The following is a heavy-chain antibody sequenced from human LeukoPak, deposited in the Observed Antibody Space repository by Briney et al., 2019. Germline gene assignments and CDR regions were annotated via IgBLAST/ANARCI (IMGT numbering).Heavy chain of an antibody. V-gene: IGHV4-4*07. CDR2: IYTSGST. D-gene: IGHD6-19*01. CDR3: ARDLHSSGWYYFDC. Sequence: SETLSLTCTVSGGSISSYYWSWIRQPAEKGLEWIGRIYTSGSTNYNPSLKSRVTMSVDTSKNQFSLKLSSVTAADTAVYYCARDLHSSGWYYFDCWGQGTLVTVSS. CDR1: GGSISSYY. J-gene: IGHJ4*02.